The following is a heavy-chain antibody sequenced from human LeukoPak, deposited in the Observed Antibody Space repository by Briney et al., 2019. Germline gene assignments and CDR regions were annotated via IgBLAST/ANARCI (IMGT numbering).Heavy chain of an antibody. J-gene: IGHJ4*02. V-gene: IGHV4-61*02. Sequence: SQTLSLTCTVSGGSISSGDYYWSWIRQPAGKGLEWIGRIYSSGSTNHNPSLKSRVTISTDTSKNQFSLSLRSVTAADTAVYYCARHEAEMATILGNYWGQGTLVIVSS. D-gene: IGHD5-24*01. CDR3: ARHEAEMATILGNY. CDR1: GGSISSGDYY. CDR2: IYSSGST.